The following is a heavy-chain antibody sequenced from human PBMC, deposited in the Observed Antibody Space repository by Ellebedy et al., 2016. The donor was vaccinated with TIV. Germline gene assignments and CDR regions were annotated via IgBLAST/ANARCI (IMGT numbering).Heavy chain of an antibody. CDR2: IYYSGST. J-gene: IGHJ4*02. D-gene: IGHD2-2*01. CDR3: ARPARYCSSTSCPWVY. Sequence: SETLSLXCTVSGGSISSSSYYWGWIRQPPGKGLEWIGSIYYSGSTYYNPSLKSRVTISVDTSKNQFSLKLSSVTAADTAVYYCARPARYCSSTSCPWVYWGQGTLVTVSS. CDR1: GGSISSSSYY. V-gene: IGHV4-39*01.